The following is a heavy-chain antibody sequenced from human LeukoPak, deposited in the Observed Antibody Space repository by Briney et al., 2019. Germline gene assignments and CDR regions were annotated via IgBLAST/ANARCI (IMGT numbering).Heavy chain of an antibody. Sequence: PGGSLRLSCATSGFTFSNYYMSWVRQAPGKGLEWVANIEQGGSEKYYVDSVKGRFTISRDNAKNALCLQMDNVRAEDTAVYYCVRDGDANSAHPFDYWGQGVLVTVSS. D-gene: IGHD5-24*01. CDR3: VRDGDANSAHPFDY. CDR1: GFTFSNYY. J-gene: IGHJ4*02. V-gene: IGHV3-7*01. CDR2: IEQGGSEK.